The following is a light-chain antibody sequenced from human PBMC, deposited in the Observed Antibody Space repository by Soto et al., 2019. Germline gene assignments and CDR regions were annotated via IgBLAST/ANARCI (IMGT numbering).Light chain of an antibody. CDR3: QQYNSYRT. J-gene: IGKJ1*01. V-gene: IGKV1-5*01. CDR2: DAS. CDR1: HSVSNN. Sequence: MTQSPATLSVSPGERATLSCRASHSVSNNLAWYQQKPGKAPKLLIYDASSLESGVPSRFSGSGSGTEFTLTISSLQPDDFATYYCQQYNSYRTFGQGTKVDIK.